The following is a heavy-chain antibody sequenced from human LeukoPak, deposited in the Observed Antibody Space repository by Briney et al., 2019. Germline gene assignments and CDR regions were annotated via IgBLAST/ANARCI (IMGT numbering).Heavy chain of an antibody. CDR3: ASNLLSSRIVVATAGAFDI. CDR2: IYSGGST. J-gene: IGHJ3*02. V-gene: IGHV3-53*01. CDR1: GFTVSSNY. Sequence: GGSLRLSCAASGFTVSSNYMSWARQAPGKGLEWVSVIYSGGSTYYADSVKGRFTISRDNSKNTLYLQMNSLRAEDTAVYYCASNLLSSRIVVATAGAFDIWGQGTMVTVSS. D-gene: IGHD3-22*01.